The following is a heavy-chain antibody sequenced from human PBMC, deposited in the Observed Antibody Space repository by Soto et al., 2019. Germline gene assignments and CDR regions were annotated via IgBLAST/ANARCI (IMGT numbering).Heavy chain of an antibody. Sequence: VKVSRQASGYTFTSHDITWVRLAPGQPLEWMGWMNPNSGNTGYAQKFQGRVTMTRSTSISTAYMELSSLRSEDTAVYYCARDLRITILGVVSNYYGMDVWGQGTTVTVSS. CDR1: GYTFTSHD. CDR3: ARDLRITILGVVSNYYGMDV. J-gene: IGHJ6*02. V-gene: IGHV1-8*01. D-gene: IGHD3-3*01. CDR2: MNPNSGNT.